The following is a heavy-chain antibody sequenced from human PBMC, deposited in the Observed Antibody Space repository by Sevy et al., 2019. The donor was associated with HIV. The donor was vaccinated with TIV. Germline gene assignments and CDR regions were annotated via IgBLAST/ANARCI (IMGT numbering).Heavy chain of an antibody. V-gene: IGHV3-23*01. CDR1: GFSFSSYA. CDR3: AKAVAGTLLEDY. Sequence: GGSLRLSCAASGFSFSSYAMSWVRQAPGKGLEWVSAISGSGGSTYYADSVKGRFTISRDNSKNTLYLQMNSLRAEDTAVYYCAKAVAGTLLEDYWGQRTLVTVSS. J-gene: IGHJ4*02. D-gene: IGHD6-19*01. CDR2: ISGSGGST.